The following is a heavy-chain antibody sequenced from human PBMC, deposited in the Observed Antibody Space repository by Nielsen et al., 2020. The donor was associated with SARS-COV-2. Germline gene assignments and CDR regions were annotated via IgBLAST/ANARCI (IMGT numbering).Heavy chain of an antibody. CDR1: GYSFTSYW. CDR2: IYPGDSDT. D-gene: IGHD2-2*01. V-gene: IGHV5-51*01. Sequence: KVSCKGSGYSFTSYWIGWVRQMPGKGLEWMGIIYPGDSDTRYSPSFQGQVTISADKSISTAYLQWSSLKASDTAMYYCARPGVSCSSTSCYEGNYYYYYGMDVWGQGTTVTVSS. CDR3: ARPGVSCSSTSCYEGNYYYYYGMDV. J-gene: IGHJ6*02.